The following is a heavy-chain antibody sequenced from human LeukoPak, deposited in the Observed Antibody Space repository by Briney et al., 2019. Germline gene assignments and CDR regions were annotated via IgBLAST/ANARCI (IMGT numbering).Heavy chain of an antibody. CDR3: AKGMATIPYFDY. J-gene: IGHJ4*02. Sequence: GGSLRLSCAASGFTFSSYGMHWVRRAPGKGLEWVAVISYDGSNKYYADSVKGRFTISRDNSKNTLYLQMNSLRAEDTAVYYCAKGMATIPYFDYWGQGTLVTVSS. D-gene: IGHD5-24*01. V-gene: IGHV3-30*18. CDR1: GFTFSSYG. CDR2: ISYDGSNK.